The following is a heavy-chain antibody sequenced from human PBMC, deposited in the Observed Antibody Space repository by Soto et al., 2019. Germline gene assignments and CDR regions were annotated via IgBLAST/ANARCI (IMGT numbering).Heavy chain of an antibody. V-gene: IGHV5-51*01. J-gene: IGHJ4*02. Sequence: GESLKISCKGSGYSFTTSWIAWVRQMPGKGLEWMGIIYPGDSDTKYSPSLQGQVTTSADKSTNTAYLQWSSLKASDTAIYYCARRGRLKDSSGTKLLSQPFDYWGQGTLVTVSS. CDR2: IYPGDSDT. CDR1: GYSFTTSW. D-gene: IGHD3-22*01. CDR3: ARRGRLKDSSGTKLLSQPFDY.